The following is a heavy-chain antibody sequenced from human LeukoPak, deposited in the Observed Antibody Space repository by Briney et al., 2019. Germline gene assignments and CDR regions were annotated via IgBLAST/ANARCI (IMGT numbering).Heavy chain of an antibody. D-gene: IGHD3-3*01. Sequence: SQTLSLTCTVSGGSISSGGYYWSWIRQHPGKGLEWIGYIYYSGSTYYNPSLKSRVTISEDASKNQFSLKLTSVTAADTAVYYCARAKTTTRDNDFWSGYYTDSDHWGQGTLVTVSS. V-gene: IGHV4-31*03. CDR1: GGSISSGGYY. CDR3: ARAKTTTRDNDFWSGYYTDSDH. CDR2: IYYSGST. J-gene: IGHJ4*02.